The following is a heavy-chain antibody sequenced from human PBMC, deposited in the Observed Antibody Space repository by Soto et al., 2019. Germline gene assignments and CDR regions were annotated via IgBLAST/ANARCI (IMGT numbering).Heavy chain of an antibody. D-gene: IGHD1-7*01. V-gene: IGHV4-38-2*01. CDR3: ARVAPHLGVELLFIHFDY. J-gene: IGHJ4*02. CDR1: GYSISSGYY. Sequence: KPSETLSLTCAVSGYSISSGYYWGWIRQPPGKGLEWIGSIYHSGSTYYNPSLKSRVTISVDTSKNQFSLKLSSVTAADTAVYYCARVAPHLGVELLFIHFDYWGQGTLVTVSS. CDR2: IYHSGST.